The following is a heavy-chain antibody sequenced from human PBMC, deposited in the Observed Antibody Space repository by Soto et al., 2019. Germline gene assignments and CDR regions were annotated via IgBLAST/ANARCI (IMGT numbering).Heavy chain of an antibody. CDR1: GGTFSSYT. V-gene: IGHV1-69*02. CDR2: IIPILGIA. Sequence: ASVKVSCKASGGTFSSYTISWVRQAPGQGLEWMGRIIPILGIANYAQKFQGRVTITADKSTSTAYMELSSLRSEDTAVYYCARGPRNTHTSGSYFDYWGQGTLVTVSS. D-gene: IGHD1-26*01. CDR3: ARGPRNTHTSGSYFDY. J-gene: IGHJ4*02.